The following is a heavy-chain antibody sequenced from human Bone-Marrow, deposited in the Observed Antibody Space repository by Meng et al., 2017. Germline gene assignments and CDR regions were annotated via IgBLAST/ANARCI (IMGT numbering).Heavy chain of an antibody. CDR2: INPSGGST. CDR3: ARDDCSGGSCYVLRYYYYGMDV. J-gene: IGHJ6*02. D-gene: IGHD2-15*01. CDR1: GYTFTSYY. Sequence: ASVKVSCKASGYTFTSYYMHWVRQAPGQGLEWMGIINPSGGSTSYAQKFQGRVTMTRDTSTSTVYMELSSLRSEDTAVYYCARDDCSGGSCYVLRYYYYGMDVWGQGTTVTVSS. V-gene: IGHV1-46*01.